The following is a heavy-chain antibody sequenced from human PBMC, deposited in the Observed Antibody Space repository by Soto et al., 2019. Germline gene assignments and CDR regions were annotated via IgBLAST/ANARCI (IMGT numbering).Heavy chain of an antibody. V-gene: IGHV1-18*04. J-gene: IGHJ6*02. CDR2: ISAYNGNT. D-gene: IGHD1-20*01. Sequence: ASVNVSCKASGYTFTSYGISWVRRAPGQGLEWMGWISAYNGNTNYAQKLQGRVTMTTDTSTSTAYMELSSLRSDDTAVYYCVRERRITGTNYYYYGMDVWGQGTTVTVSS. CDR1: GYTFTSYG. CDR3: VRERRITGTNYYYYGMDV.